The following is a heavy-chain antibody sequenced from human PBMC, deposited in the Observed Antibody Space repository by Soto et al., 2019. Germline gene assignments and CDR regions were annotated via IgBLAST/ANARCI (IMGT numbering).Heavy chain of an antibody. V-gene: IGHV3-23*01. Sequence: EVQLLESGGGLVQPGGSLRLSCAASGFTFSSYAMSWVRQAPGKGLEWVSAISGSGGSTYYADSVKGRFTISRDNSKNTLHLQMNSLRAEDTAVYYCAKGHRYCSAGSCLTTSDYWGQGTLVTVSS. CDR2: ISGSGGST. J-gene: IGHJ4*02. CDR3: AKGHRYCSAGSCLTTSDY. CDR1: GFTFSSYA. D-gene: IGHD2-15*01.